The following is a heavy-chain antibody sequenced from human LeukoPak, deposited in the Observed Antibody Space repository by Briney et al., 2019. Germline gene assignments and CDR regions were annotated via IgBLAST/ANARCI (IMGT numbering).Heavy chain of an antibody. Sequence: GGSLRLSCAASGFTFRSYSMHWVRQAPGKGLEWVSRINSDVSITTYADSVKGRFTVSRDNAKNTLFLQMNSLRAEDTAVYYCTRRSDSGTYYDYWGQGTLVTVSS. CDR2: INSDVSIT. J-gene: IGHJ4*02. V-gene: IGHV3-74*03. D-gene: IGHD1-26*01. CDR1: GFTFRSYS. CDR3: TRRSDSGTYYDY.